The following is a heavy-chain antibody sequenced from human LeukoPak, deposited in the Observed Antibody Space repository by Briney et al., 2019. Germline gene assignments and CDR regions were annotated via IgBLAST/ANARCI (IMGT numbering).Heavy chain of an antibody. J-gene: IGHJ4*02. D-gene: IGHD1-1*01. Sequence: ASVKVSCKTSGYTFTGYYMHWVRQAPGQGLEWMGWLNPHNGGTSYAQNFQGRVTMTRDTSISTAYMELSRLTSDDTAVYYCARVDQRISFYFDYWGQGTLITVSS. CDR3: ARVDQRISFYFDY. V-gene: IGHV1-2*02. CDR1: GYTFTGYY. CDR2: LNPHNGGT.